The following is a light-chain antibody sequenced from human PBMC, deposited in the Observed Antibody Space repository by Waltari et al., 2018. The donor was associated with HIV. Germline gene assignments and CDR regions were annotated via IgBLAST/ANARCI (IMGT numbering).Light chain of an antibody. CDR3: QQYNIWPPLT. CDR2: GAY. V-gene: IGKV3-15*01. CDR1: QSVSRN. Sequence: DIVMMQSPGTLSVSPGERATISCRASQSVSRNLAWYQQKPGQPPRLLIYGAYTRATGIPARFSATGSGTEFTRTISILQSEDFAVYYCQQYNIWPPLTFGGGTKVEMK. J-gene: IGKJ4*01.